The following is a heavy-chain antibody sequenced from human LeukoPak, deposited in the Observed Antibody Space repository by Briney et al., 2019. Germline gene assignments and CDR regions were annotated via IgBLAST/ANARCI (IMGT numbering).Heavy chain of an antibody. CDR3: ARDVPAYYYDSSGYTDAFDI. V-gene: IGHV3-23*01. Sequence: PGGSLRLSCAASGFTFSSYAMSWVRQAPGKGLEWVSAVCGSGGSTYYADSVKGRFTISRDNSKNTLYLQMNSLRAEDTAVYYCARDVPAYYYDSSGYTDAFDIWGQGTMVTVSS. J-gene: IGHJ3*02. CDR2: VCGSGGST. D-gene: IGHD3-22*01. CDR1: GFTFSSYA.